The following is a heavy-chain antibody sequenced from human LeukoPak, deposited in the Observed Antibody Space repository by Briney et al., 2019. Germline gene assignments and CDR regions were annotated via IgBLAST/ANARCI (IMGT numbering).Heavy chain of an antibody. CDR2: ISSSSGTI. V-gene: IGHV3-48*01. CDR3: TKLVVVIGTIDYFDY. D-gene: IGHD2-15*01. CDR1: GFSVSSTY. Sequence: GGSLRLSCAASGFSVSSTYMNWVRQAPGKGLEWVSYISSSSGTISYADSVRGRFTISRDNAKNSLYLQMNSLRAEDTAVYYCTKLVVVIGTIDYFDYWGQGTLVTVSS. J-gene: IGHJ4*02.